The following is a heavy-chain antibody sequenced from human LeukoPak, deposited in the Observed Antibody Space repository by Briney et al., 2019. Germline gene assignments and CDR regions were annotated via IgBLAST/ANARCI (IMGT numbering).Heavy chain of an antibody. V-gene: IGHV3-30*03. CDR2: ISYDGSNE. D-gene: IGHD3-10*01. J-gene: IGHJ5*02. Sequence: PGGSLRLSCAASGFTFSNYGMHWVRQAPGKGLEWVAVISYDGSNEYYADSVKGRFTISRDNSKNTLYLQMDSLRAEDTAVYYCARTYYSGSGTYQRWFDPWGQGTLVTVSS. CDR3: ARTYYSGSGTYQRWFDP. CDR1: GFTFSNYG.